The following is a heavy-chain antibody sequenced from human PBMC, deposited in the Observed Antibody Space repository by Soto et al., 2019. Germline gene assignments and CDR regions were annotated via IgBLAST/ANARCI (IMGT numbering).Heavy chain of an antibody. J-gene: IGHJ4*02. Sequence: EVQLVESGGGLVKPGGSLRLSCAASGFTFSSYSMNWVRQAPGKGLEWVSSISSSSSYIYYADSLKGRFTISRDNAKNSLYLQMNSLRAEDTAVYYCAGDWYYGDYASYYFDYWGQGTLVTVSS. CDR1: GFTFSSYS. CDR3: AGDWYYGDYASYYFDY. D-gene: IGHD4-17*01. CDR2: ISSSSSYI. V-gene: IGHV3-21*01.